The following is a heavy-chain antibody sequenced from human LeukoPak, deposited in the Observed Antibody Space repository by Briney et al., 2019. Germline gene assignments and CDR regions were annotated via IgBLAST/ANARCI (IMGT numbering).Heavy chain of an antibody. CDR3: ARRVSGVSWYFDL. D-gene: IGHD5/OR15-5a*01. Sequence: PSETLSLTCTVSGGSIRSYYWGWIRNPPGKGAEWIGAIYHTGTTYYNPSLNSRATISVDTSKNQFSLKLSSVAATDTAVFYCARRVSGVSWYFDLWGRGTLVTVSS. J-gene: IGHJ2*01. CDR2: IYHTGTT. V-gene: IGHV4-39*01. CDR1: GGSIRSYY.